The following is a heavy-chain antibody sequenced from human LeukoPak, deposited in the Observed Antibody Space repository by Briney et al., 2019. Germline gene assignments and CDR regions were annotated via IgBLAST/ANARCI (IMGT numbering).Heavy chain of an antibody. J-gene: IGHJ4*02. D-gene: IGHD4-17*01. CDR2: INHSGST. CDR3: ARGGDPRGNYFDY. Sequence: SETLSLTCAVYGFTFSGYYWSWIRQPPGKGLEWIGEINHSGSTHYNPSLKSRVTISVDTSKNQFSLKLSSVTAADTAVYYCARGGDPRGNYFDYWGQGTLVTVSS. V-gene: IGHV4-34*01. CDR1: GFTFSGYY.